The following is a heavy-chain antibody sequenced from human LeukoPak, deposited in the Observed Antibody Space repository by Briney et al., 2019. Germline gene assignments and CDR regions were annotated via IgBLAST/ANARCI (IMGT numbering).Heavy chain of an antibody. J-gene: IGHJ1*01. CDR3: ARVRGSSGSEYFQH. Sequence: SVKVSCKASGGTFSSYAISWVRQAPGQGLEWMGGIIPIFGTANYAQKFQGRVTITADESTSTAYMELSSLRPEDTAVYYCARVRGSSGSEYFQHWGQGTLVTVSS. CDR2: IIPIFGTA. CDR1: GGTFSSYA. V-gene: IGHV1-69*13. D-gene: IGHD3-22*01.